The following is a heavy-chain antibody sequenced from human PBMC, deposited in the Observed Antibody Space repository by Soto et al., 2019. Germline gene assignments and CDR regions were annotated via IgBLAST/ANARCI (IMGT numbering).Heavy chain of an antibody. J-gene: IGHJ6*02. CDR3: AREWAVAGAPPSNYYYYGMDV. CDR1: GYTFTGYY. V-gene: IGHV1-2*02. D-gene: IGHD6-19*01. Sequence: ASVKVSCKASGYTFTGYYMHWVRQAPGQGLEWMGWINPNSGGTNYARKFQGRVTMTRDTSISTAYMELSRLRSDDTAVYYCAREWAVAGAPPSNYYYYGMDVWGQGTTVTAP. CDR2: INPNSGGT.